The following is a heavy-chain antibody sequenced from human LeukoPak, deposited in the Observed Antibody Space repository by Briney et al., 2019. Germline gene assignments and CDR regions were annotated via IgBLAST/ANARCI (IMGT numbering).Heavy chain of an antibody. CDR2: IYYSGST. J-gene: IGHJ4*02. V-gene: IGHV4-59*08. Sequence: PSETLSLTCTVSGGSLSGHYWSWIRQPPGKGLEWIGYIYYSGSTNYNPSLKSRVTISVDTSKNQFSLKLSSVTAADTAVYYCARRGILTGYYFFDYWGQGTLVTVSS. CDR3: ARRGILTGYYFFDY. D-gene: IGHD3-9*01. CDR1: GGSLSGHY.